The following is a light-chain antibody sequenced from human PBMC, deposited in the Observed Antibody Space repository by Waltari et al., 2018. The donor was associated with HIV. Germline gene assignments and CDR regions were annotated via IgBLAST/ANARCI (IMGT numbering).Light chain of an antibody. CDR3: QQLHTYPLT. J-gene: IGKJ5*01. CDR2: AAS. CDR1: RDIANY. V-gene: IGKV1-9*01. Sequence: DIQLTQSPSSLSASVGDRVTTNCRASRDIANYLVWYQQKPGKAPRLLIHAASTLQSGVPSRFSGSGSGTEFTLTISSLQPEDFATYSCQQLHTYPLTFAQGTRVEIE.